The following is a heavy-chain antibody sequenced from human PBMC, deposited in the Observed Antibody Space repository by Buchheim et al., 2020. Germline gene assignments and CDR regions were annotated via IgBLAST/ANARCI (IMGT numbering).Heavy chain of an antibody. J-gene: IGHJ6*02. CDR2: INPDGSDT. Sequence: EARLVESGGGLGQPGGSLRLSCAASGFTFSSDWMHWVRQAPGKGLVWVSRINPDGSDTTYADSVKGRFTISSNNGRNTLYLQMNSLRGEDTAIYYCTRSANFFRGMDVWGQGTT. CDR1: GFTFSSDW. CDR3: TRSANFFRGMDV. V-gene: IGHV3-74*01. D-gene: IGHD2-15*01.